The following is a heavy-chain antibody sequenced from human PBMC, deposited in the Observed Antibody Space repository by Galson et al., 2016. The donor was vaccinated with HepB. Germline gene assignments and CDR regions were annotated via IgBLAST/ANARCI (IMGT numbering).Heavy chain of an antibody. J-gene: IGHJ2*01. D-gene: IGHD3-3*01. Sequence: SLRLSCAGSGFTFDSYGMIWVRQAHRMGLQWVSYITSSGGALYYADSLRVRFPISPDIPKHTLYLQMKSLRAEDMALYHCAKRGGEEMKIFGVEHTKGNLWYFDLWGRGTLVIVSS. CDR3: AKRGGEEMKIFGVEHTKGNLWYFDL. V-gene: IGHV3-48*01. CDR2: ITSSGGAL. CDR1: GFTFDSYG.